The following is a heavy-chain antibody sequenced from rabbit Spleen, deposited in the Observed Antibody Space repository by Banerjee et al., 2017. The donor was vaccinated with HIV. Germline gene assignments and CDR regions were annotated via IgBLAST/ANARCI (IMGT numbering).Heavy chain of an antibody. V-gene: IGHV1S45*01. J-gene: IGHJ2*01. D-gene: IGHD1-1*01. CDR1: GFSFSSNW. Sequence: LEESGGGLVKPGGTLTLTCTVSGFSFSSNWICWVRQAPGKGLEWIACIDTSDGDTDYANWPKGRFTISKASSTTVTLQMTSLTAADTATYFCARNYVNVSDPWGPGTLVTVS. CDR3: ARNYVNVSDP. CDR2: IDTSDGDT.